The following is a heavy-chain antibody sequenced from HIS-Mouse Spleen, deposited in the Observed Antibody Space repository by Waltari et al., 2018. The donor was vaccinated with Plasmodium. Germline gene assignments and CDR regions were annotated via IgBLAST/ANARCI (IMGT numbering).Heavy chain of an antibody. CDR2: INHSGST. CDR3: ARGRVLGTSSGYFDL. V-gene: IGHV4-34*01. J-gene: IGHJ2*01. D-gene: IGHD3-10*01. Sequence: QVQLQQWGAGLLKPSETLSLTCAVYGGSFRGSYCSWSRQPPGKGLEWIGEINHSGSTNYNPSLKSRVTISVDTSKNQFSLKLSSVTAADTAVYYCARGRVLGTSSGYFDLWGRGTLVTVSS. CDR1: GGSFRGSY.